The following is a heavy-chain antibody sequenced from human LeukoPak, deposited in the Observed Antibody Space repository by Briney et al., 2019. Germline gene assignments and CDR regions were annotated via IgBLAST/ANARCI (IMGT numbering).Heavy chain of an antibody. CDR2: IYYSGST. J-gene: IGHJ4*02. CDR3: ARARAPTVVTSS. D-gene: IGHD4-23*01. Sequence: SETLSLTCTVSGGSISSSSYYWGWIRQPPGKGLVWIGSIYYSGSTYYNPSLKSRVTISVDTSKNQFSLKLSSVTAADTAVYYCARARAPTVVTSSWGQGTLVTVSS. CDR1: GGSISSSSYY. V-gene: IGHV4-39*07.